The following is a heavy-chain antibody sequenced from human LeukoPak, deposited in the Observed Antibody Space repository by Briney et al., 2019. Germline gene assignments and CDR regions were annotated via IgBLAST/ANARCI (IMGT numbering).Heavy chain of an antibody. V-gene: IGHV4-34*01. Sequence: PSEPLSLTCAVYGGSFSGYYWSWIRQPTGKGLEWIGEINHSGSTNYNPSLKSRVTISVDTSKNQFSLKLSSVTAADTAVYYCARVGVTTSGYNWFDPWGQGTLVTVSS. D-gene: IGHD4-17*01. CDR1: GGSFSGYY. J-gene: IGHJ5*02. CDR2: INHSGST. CDR3: ARVGVTTSGYNWFDP.